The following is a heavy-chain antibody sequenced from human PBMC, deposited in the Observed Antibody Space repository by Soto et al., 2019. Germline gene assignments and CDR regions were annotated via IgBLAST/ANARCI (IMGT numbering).Heavy chain of an antibody. CDR2: IWYDGTNK. CDR1: KFMFSSYA. CDR3: ARGSDLYSSSSDGLDV. Sequence: QVQLVESGGGVVQPGRSLRLSCVASKFMFSSYAMHWVRQAPGKGLEWVAVIWYDGTNKYYADSVRGRVNISRDNSKNTLFLQMNSLRAEDTAVYYCARGSDLYSSSSDGLDVWGQGTMVTVSS. V-gene: IGHV3-33*01. D-gene: IGHD6-13*01. J-gene: IGHJ3*01.